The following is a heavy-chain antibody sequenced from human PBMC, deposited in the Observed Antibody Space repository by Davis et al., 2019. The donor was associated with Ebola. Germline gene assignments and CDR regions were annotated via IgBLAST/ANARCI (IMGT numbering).Heavy chain of an antibody. CDR3: AREVTGFDY. Sequence: SQTLSLTCGISGDSVSSNSTAWNWIRQSPSRGLEWLGKTYFRSKWFDDFAVSVKSRITINPDTSKNQFSLQLNSVTPDDTAVYYCAREVTGFDYWGQGTLVTVSS. V-gene: IGHV6-1*01. D-gene: IGHD1-14*01. J-gene: IGHJ4*02. CDR2: TYFRSKWFD. CDR1: GDSVSSNSTA.